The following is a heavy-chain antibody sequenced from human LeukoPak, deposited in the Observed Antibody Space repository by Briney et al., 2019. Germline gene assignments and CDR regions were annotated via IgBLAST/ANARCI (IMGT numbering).Heavy chain of an antibody. Sequence: SETLSLTCTVSGGSISSYYWSWIRQPPGKGLEWIGYMYYSGSTNFNPSFKSRVTISVNTSKNQFSLKLTSVTAADTAVYYCARVTYYSDISGSHRSYYFDYWGQGILVTVSS. V-gene: IGHV4-59*01. CDR1: GGSISSYY. CDR2: MYYSGST. CDR3: ARVTYYSDISGSHRSYYFDY. D-gene: IGHD3-22*01. J-gene: IGHJ4*02.